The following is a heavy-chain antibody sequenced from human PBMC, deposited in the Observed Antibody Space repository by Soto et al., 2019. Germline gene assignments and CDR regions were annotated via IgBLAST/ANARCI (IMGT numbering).Heavy chain of an antibody. CDR3: ARDLSWGSNWYYYMDV. CDR2: ISSSSSVI. D-gene: IGHD7-27*01. J-gene: IGHJ6*03. Sequence: EVQLVESGGGLVQPGGSLRLSCATSGFILSDCAMNWVRQAPGKGLEGVSYISSSSSVIDYADSVKGRFTFSRDNARNSLYLQMNSLRAEDTAVYYCARDLSWGSNWYYYMDVWGKGTTVTVSS. V-gene: IGHV3-48*01. CDR1: GFILSDCA.